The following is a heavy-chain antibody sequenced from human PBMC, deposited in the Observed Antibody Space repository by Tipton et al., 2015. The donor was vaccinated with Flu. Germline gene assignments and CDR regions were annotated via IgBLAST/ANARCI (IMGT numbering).Heavy chain of an antibody. CDR2: ISWNSGSI. Sequence: SLRLSCAASGFTFDDYAMHWVRQAPGKGLEWVSGISWNSGSIGYADSVKGRFTISRDNAKNSLYLQMNSLRAGDTALYYCAKEETVAEEGNWFDPWGQGTLVTVSS. D-gene: IGHD6-19*01. CDR1: GFTFDDYA. CDR3: AKEETVAEEGNWFDP. V-gene: IGHV3-9*01. J-gene: IGHJ5*02.